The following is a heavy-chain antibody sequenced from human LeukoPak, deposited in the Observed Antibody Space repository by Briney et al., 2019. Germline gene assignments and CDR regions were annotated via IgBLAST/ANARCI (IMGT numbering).Heavy chain of an antibody. CDR1: GGSISSGSYY. CDR3: ASTLRYFDWSRTISFDY. V-gene: IGHV4-61*02. D-gene: IGHD3-9*01. CDR2: IYTSGST. J-gene: IGHJ4*02. Sequence: ASETLSLTCTVSGGSISSGSYYWSWIRQPAGKGLEWIGRIYTSGSTNYNPSLKSRVTISVDTSKNQFSLKLSSVTAADTAVYYCASTLRYFDWSRTISFDYWGQGTLVTVSS.